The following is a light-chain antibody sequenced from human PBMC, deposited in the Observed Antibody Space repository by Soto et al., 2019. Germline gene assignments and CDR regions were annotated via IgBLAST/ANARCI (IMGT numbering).Light chain of an antibody. CDR2: GAS. Sequence: EIVMTQSPDTLSVSPGERATLSCRASRSVTTNLAWYQQKPGQAPRLLIYGASTRATGIPARFSGSGSGTEFTLTISSLRPEDFAIYYCQQYKYWPPWTFGQGTKV. CDR3: QQYKYWPPWT. J-gene: IGKJ1*01. V-gene: IGKV3-15*01. CDR1: RSVTTN.